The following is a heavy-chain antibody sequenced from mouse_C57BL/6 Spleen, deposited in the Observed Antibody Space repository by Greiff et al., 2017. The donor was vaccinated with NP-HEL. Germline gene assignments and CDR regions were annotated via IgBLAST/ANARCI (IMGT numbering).Heavy chain of an antibody. D-gene: IGHD1-1*01. Sequence: VQLQQSGAELVRPGASVTLSCKASGYTFTDYEMHWVKQTPVHGLEWIGAIDPETGGTAYNQKFKGKAILTADKSSSTAYMELRSLTSEDSAVYYFTRKSRGAMDYWGQGTSVTVSS. CDR3: TRKSRGAMDY. CDR2: IDPETGGT. CDR1: GYTFTDYE. J-gene: IGHJ4*01. V-gene: IGHV1-15*01.